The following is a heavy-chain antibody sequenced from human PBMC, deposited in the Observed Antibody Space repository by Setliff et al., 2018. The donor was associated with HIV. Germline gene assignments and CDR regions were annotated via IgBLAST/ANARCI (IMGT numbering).Heavy chain of an antibody. Sequence: HPGGSLRLSCAASGFTFSNYWMSWVRQAPGKGLEWVAHINQDGSEKNHVDSVKGRFTISRDNAKNSLYPQMDSLRVEDTTVYYCTRKLAPGHGMDVWGQGTTVTVSS. V-gene: IGHV3-7*01. CDR2: INQDGSEK. CDR1: GFTFSNYW. CDR3: TRKLAPGHGMDV. J-gene: IGHJ6*02. D-gene: IGHD3-3*02.